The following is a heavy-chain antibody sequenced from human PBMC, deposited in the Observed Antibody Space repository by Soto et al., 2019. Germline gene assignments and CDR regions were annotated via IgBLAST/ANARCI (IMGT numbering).Heavy chain of an antibody. CDR1: GGTFNSYG. CDR2: IIPIFGTT. D-gene: IGHD3-16*01. CDR3: ASVTFGGVYVNY. V-gene: IGHV1-69*12. Sequence: QVQLVQSGAEVKKPGSSVKVSCKASGGTFNSYGISWVRQAPGQGLEWMGGIIPIFGTTNYAQKFQGRVTITADESTSTAYMEMSSLRSEDTAVYYCASVTFGGVYVNYWGQGTLVTVSS. J-gene: IGHJ4*02.